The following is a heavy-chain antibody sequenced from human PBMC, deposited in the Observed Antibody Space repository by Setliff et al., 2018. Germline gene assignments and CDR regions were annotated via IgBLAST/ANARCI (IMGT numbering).Heavy chain of an antibody. CDR3: ARTCSGSGCYAGLES. J-gene: IGHJ4*02. Sequence: GGSLRLSCAASGFTFSTYRMHWVRQAPGKGLEWVAVIWDDGGNKYHADSVKGRFTISRNNSKNTLYLQMNSLRPEDTAVYYCARTCSGSGCYAGLESWGQGTPVTVSS. V-gene: IGHV3-33*08. CDR2: IWDDGGNK. D-gene: IGHD2-15*01. CDR1: GFTFSTYR.